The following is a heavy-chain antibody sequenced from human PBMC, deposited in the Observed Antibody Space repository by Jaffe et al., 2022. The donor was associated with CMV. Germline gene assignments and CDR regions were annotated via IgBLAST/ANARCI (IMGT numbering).Heavy chain of an antibody. D-gene: IGHD3-3*01. Sequence: QVQLVQSGAEVKKPGSSVKVSCKASGGTFSSYAISWVRQAPGQGLEWMGRIIPILGIANYAQKFQGRVTITADKSTSTAYMELSSLRSEDTAVYYCAREPTIFGVVDPYYYYYMDVWGKGTTVTVSS. CDR3: AREPTIFGVVDPYYYYYMDV. J-gene: IGHJ6*03. CDR2: IIPILGIA. V-gene: IGHV1-69*09. CDR1: GGTFSSYA.